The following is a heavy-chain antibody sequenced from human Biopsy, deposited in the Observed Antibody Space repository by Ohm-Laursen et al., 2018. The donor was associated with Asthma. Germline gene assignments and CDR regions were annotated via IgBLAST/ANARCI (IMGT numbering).Heavy chain of an antibody. CDR3: ARCRVGYSSGWSLLLKKIYYSGMDV. Sequence: SVKVSCKAPGGTFSNFAISWVRQAPGQGLEWLGGIMTVFGITNYAQKFQGRVTITADESTSTAYMEVTSLRSEDTAIYYCARCRVGYSSGWSLLLKKIYYSGMDVWGQGTAVTVSS. V-gene: IGHV1-69*13. D-gene: IGHD6-19*01. CDR2: IMTVFGIT. CDR1: GGTFSNFA. J-gene: IGHJ6*02.